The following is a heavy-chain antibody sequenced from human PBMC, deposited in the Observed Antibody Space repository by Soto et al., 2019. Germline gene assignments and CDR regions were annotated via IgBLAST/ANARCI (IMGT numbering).Heavy chain of an antibody. J-gene: IGHJ3*02. CDR1: GGSISSGGYY. CDR3: ASLGARIDRKRSNDAFDI. D-gene: IGHD1-26*01. V-gene: IGHV4-31*03. Sequence: QVQLQESGPGLVKPSQTLSLTCTVSGGSISSGGYYWSWIRQHPGKGLEWIGYIYYSGSTYYNPSLKIRVTISVDTSKNQFSLKLSSVTAADTAVYYCASLGARIDRKRSNDAFDIWGQGTMVTVSS. CDR2: IYYSGST.